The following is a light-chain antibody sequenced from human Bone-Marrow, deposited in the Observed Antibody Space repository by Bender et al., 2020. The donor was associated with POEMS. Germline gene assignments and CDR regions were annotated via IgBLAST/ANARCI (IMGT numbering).Light chain of an antibody. V-gene: IGLV1-47*01. CDR2: RNS. CDR1: YSNIGSNP. J-gene: IGLJ3*02. CDR3: AAWDDNLSGWV. Sequence: QSVLTQPPSASGTPGQRVTILCSGSYSNIGSNPVNWYQQFPGTAPKLLIFRNSQRPSGVPNRFSGFKSGTSASLAISGLRSEDEADYYCAAWDDNLSGWVFGGGTKLTVL.